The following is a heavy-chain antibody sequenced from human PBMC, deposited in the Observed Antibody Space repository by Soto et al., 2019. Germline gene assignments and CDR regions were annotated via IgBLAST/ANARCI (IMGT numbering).Heavy chain of an antibody. V-gene: IGHV4-34*01. CDR3: AREGGSYRRVARGPFDY. J-gene: IGHJ4*02. Sequence: SETLSLTCAVYGGSFSGYYWSWIRQPPGKGLEWIGEINHSGSTNYNPSLKSRVTISVDTSKNQFSLKLSSVTAADTAVYYCAREGGSYRRVARGPFDYWGQGTLVTVSS. CDR1: GGSFSGYY. D-gene: IGHD1-26*01. CDR2: INHSGST.